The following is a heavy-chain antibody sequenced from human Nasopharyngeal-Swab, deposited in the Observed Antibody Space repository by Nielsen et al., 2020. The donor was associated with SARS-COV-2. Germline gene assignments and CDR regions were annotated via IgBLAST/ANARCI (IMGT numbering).Heavy chain of an antibody. CDR1: GFTFSSYW. Sequence: GESLKISCAASGFTFSSYWMHWVRQAPGKGLVWVSRINTDGSSTSFADSVKGRFTISRDNAENSLYLHMNSLRADDSAVYYCARRYYYDSSDYYPLDYWGQGTLVTVSS. V-gene: IGHV3-74*01. CDR3: ARRYYYDSSDYYPLDY. J-gene: IGHJ4*02. D-gene: IGHD3-22*01. CDR2: INTDGSST.